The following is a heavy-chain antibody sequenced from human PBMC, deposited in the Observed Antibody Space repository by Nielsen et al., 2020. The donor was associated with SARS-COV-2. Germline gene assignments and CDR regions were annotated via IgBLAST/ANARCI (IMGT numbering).Heavy chain of an antibody. J-gene: IGHJ4*02. CDR2: IRPDGTGA. V-gene: IGHV3-7*03. CDR1: GFTFSSYG. CDR3: KSEGN. Sequence: GGSLRLSCAASGFTFSSYGMHWVRQAPGKGLEWLSNIRPDGTGANYVDSVKGRFTISRDNAKNLLYLQMGSLRADDTAVYFCKSEGNWGQGTLVTVSS.